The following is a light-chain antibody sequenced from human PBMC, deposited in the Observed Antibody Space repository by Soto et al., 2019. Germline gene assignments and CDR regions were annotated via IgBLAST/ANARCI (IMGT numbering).Light chain of an antibody. J-gene: IGKJ5*01. V-gene: IGKV3-20*01. Sequence: EIGLTQSPGTLSFSPGERATLSCMAIQSVSNSQLAWHQQNPGQAPRLLIYGASPRATGIPDRFSGSGSGTDFTLTISRLEPEDFAVYYCQQYISSPITFGQGTRLEIK. CDR2: GAS. CDR1: QSVSNSQ. CDR3: QQYISSPIT.